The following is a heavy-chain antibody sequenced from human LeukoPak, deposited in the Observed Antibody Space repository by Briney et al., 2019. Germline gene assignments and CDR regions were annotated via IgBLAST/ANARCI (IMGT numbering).Heavy chain of an antibody. Sequence: SETLSLTCTVSGGSISGYYWSWIRQPPGKGLEWIGYIYYSGITNYNPSLKSRVTISVDMSKNHFSLKLSSVTAADTAVYYCAREPCSGGSCYWFDYWGQGTLVTVSS. D-gene: IGHD2-15*01. CDR1: GGSISGYY. V-gene: IGHV4-59*01. J-gene: IGHJ4*02. CDR2: IYYSGIT. CDR3: AREPCSGGSCYWFDY.